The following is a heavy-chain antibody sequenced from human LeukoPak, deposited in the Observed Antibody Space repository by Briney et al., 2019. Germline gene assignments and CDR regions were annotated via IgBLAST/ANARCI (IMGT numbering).Heavy chain of an antibody. Sequence: PGGSLRLSCAASGFTFDDYAMHWVRQALGKGLEWVSLISGDGGSTYYADSVKGRFTISRDNSKNSLYLQMNSLRTEDTALYYCAKDKGSGSYLDYYGMDVWGQGTTVTVSS. CDR3: AKDKGSGSYLDYYGMDV. D-gene: IGHD1-26*01. CDR2: ISGDGGST. CDR1: GFTFDDYA. V-gene: IGHV3-43*02. J-gene: IGHJ6*02.